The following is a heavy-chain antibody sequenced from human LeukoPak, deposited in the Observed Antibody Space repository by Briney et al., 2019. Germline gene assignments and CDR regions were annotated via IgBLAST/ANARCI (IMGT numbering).Heavy chain of an antibody. D-gene: IGHD3-10*01. CDR3: AKVAKYYYGSETYYFFEH. Sequence: TGGSLRLSCATSGFTFRNYVMHWVRQAPGKGLEWLALLSSDGTNDYYADSVKGRFTISRDTSKNTLYLQMNSLKNEDTAVYYCAKVAKYYYGSETYYFFEHWGQGTPVTASS. CDR2: LSSDGTND. V-gene: IGHV3-30*18. J-gene: IGHJ4*02. CDR1: GFTFRNYV.